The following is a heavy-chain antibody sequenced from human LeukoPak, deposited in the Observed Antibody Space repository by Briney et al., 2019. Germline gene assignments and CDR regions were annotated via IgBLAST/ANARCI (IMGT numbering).Heavy chain of an antibody. D-gene: IGHD1-26*01. CDR3: ARDWGALVGATTSYWFDP. CDR1: GGSISSYY. J-gene: IGHJ5*02. V-gene: IGHV4-4*07. Sequence: PSETLSLTCTVSGGSISSYYWSWIRQPAGKGLEWIGRIYTSGSTNYNPSLKSRVTMSVDTSKNRFSLKLSSVTAADTAVYYCARDWGALVGATTSYWFDPWGQGTLVTVSS. CDR2: IYTSGST.